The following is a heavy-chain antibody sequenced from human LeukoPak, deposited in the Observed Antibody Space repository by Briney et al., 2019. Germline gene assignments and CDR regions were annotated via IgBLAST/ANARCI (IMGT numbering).Heavy chain of an antibody. CDR2: ISGSGGST. V-gene: IGHV3-23*01. D-gene: IGHD2-21*02. CDR3: AKGRGIVVVTGPDY. J-gene: IGHJ4*02. Sequence: GGSLRLSCAASGFTFSSYAMNWVRQAPGKGLEWVSGISGSGGSTYYADSVKGRLTISRDNSKNTLYLQMNSLRAEDTAVYYCAKGRGIVVVTGPDYWGQGTLVTVSS. CDR1: GFTFSSYA.